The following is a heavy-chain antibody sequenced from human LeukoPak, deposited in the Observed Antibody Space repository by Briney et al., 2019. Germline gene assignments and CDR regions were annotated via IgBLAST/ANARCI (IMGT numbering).Heavy chain of an antibody. Sequence: ASVKVSCKASGYTFTSYYMHWVRQAPGQGLEWMGIINPSGGSTSYAQKFQGRVTMTTDTSTSTAYMELRSLRSDDTAVYYCARDLGVYYDSSGYDYWGQGTLVTVSS. J-gene: IGHJ4*02. CDR2: INPSGGST. D-gene: IGHD3-22*01. CDR3: ARDLGVYYDSSGYDY. V-gene: IGHV1-46*01. CDR1: GYTFTSYY.